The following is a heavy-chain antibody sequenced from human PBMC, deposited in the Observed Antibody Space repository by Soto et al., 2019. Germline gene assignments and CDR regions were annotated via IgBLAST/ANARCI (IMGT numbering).Heavy chain of an antibody. CDR2: ISGSAGST. CDR3: AQDGDCSGGSCYPYYGMDV. J-gene: IGHJ6*02. V-gene: IGHV3-23*01. D-gene: IGHD2-15*01. Sequence: EVQLLESGRGLVQPGGSLRLSCAASGFTFSNYAMSWVRQAPGKGLEWVSAISGSAGSTYYADSVKGRFTISRDNSKNTLSLQMNNLRAEDSAVYYCAQDGDCSGGSCYPYYGMDVWGQGTTVTVSS. CDR1: GFTFSNYA.